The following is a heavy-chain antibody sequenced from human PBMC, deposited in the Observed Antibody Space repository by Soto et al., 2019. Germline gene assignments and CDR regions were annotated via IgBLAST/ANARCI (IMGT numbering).Heavy chain of an antibody. CDR2: ISTSGST. CDR1: GGSISSYY. J-gene: IGHJ6*02. CDR3: ARAKIEWATTADYYGMDV. V-gene: IGHV4-4*07. D-gene: IGHD4-4*01. Sequence: SETLSLTCTVSGGSISSYYWSWIRQPAGKGLEWIGRISTSGSTNYNPSLKSRVTMSVDTSNNQFSLKLSSVTAADTAVYYCARAKIEWATTADYYGMDVWGQGTTVTVSS.